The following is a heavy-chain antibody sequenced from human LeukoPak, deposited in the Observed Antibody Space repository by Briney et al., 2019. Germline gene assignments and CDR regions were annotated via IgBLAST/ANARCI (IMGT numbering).Heavy chain of an antibody. Sequence: GGSLRLSCAASGFTFSSYSMNWVRQAPGKGLEWVSSISSSSSYIYYADSVKGRFTISRDNAKNSLYLQMNSLRAEDTAVYYCASKHCSSTSCYIDYWGQGTLVTVSS. V-gene: IGHV3-21*01. CDR2: ISSSSSYI. D-gene: IGHD2-2*02. CDR3: ASKHCSSTSCYIDY. J-gene: IGHJ4*02. CDR1: GFTFSSYS.